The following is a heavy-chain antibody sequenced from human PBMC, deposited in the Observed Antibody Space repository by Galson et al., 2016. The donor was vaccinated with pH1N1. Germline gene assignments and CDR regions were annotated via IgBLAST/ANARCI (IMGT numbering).Heavy chain of an antibody. CDR2: IRWDDDK. CDR1: GFSLTTSGMC. CDR3: PRFLYVDFVGYLDP. J-gene: IGHJ5*01. Sequence: ALVKPTQTLTLTCTFSGFSLTTSGMCVTWIRQPPGKALEWLALIRWDDDKYYNTSLKTRLIISKDTSKNQVVLRMTNMDPVDTATYFCPRFLYVDFVGYLDPWGQGTRVTVSS. V-gene: IGHV2-70*01. D-gene: IGHD4-23*01.